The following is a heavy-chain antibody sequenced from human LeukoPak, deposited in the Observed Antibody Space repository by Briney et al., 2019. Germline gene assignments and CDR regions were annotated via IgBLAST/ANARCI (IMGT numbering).Heavy chain of an antibody. D-gene: IGHD5-18*01. CDR1: GGTFSSYA. Sequence: GASVKVSCKASGGTFSSYAISWVRQAPGQGLEWMGGIIPIFGTANYAQKFQGRVTITADESTSTAYMELSSLRSEDTAVYYCARAEDTAMATIPGYFDYWAQGTLVTVSS. CDR2: IIPIFGTA. CDR3: ARAEDTAMATIPGYFDY. V-gene: IGHV1-69*13. J-gene: IGHJ4*02.